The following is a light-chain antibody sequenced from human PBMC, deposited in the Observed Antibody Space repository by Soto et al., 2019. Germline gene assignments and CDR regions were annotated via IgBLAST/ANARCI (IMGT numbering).Light chain of an antibody. J-gene: IGLJ2*01. CDR1: SSDVGGYNY. Sequence: QSALTQPPSASGSPGQSVTISCTGTSSDVGGYNYVSWYQQHPGKAPKLMIYEVSERPSGVPDRFSGSKSGNTASLTVSGLQAEDAADYYCSSYAGSNNVIFGGGTQLTVL. CDR3: SSYAGSNNVI. V-gene: IGLV2-8*01. CDR2: EVS.